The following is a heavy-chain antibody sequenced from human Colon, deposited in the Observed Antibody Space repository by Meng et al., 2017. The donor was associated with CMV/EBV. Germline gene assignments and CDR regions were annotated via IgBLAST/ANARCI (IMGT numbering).Heavy chain of an antibody. J-gene: IGHJ4*02. D-gene: IGHD3-10*01. V-gene: IGHV1-2*02. CDR3: GRYPVDGSASIDY. CDR1: GYTFTAYH. Sequence: ASVKVSCKASGYTFTAYHIHWVRQAPGQGFEWMGWINPTTGDTSYAQKFQGRVTMTRDTSISTAYMELSRLRSDDTALYYCGRYPVDGSASIDYWGQGTLVTVSS. CDR2: INPTTGDT.